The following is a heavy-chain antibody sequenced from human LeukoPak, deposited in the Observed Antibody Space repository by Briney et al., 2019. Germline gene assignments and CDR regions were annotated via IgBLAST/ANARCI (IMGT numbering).Heavy chain of an antibody. J-gene: IGHJ4*02. V-gene: IGHV1-2*02. CDR3: ARAEKYGETDF. Sequence: ASVTVSCKASGYTFTGYYMHWVRQAPGQGLEWMGWINPNSGGTNYAQKFQGRVTMTRDTSITTAYMEVSRLRSDDTAVYYCARAEKYGETDFWGQGTLVTVSS. CDR1: GYTFTGYY. D-gene: IGHD4-17*01. CDR2: INPNSGGT.